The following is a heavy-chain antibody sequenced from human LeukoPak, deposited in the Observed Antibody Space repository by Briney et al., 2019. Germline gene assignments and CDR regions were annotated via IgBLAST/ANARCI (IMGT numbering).Heavy chain of an antibody. CDR3: ARDWGRWGDGYNL. J-gene: IGHJ4*02. CDR1: GGSISSGGYS. CDR2: IYHSGST. V-gene: IGHV4-30-2*01. Sequence: SETLSLTCAVSGGSISSGGYSWSWIRQPPGKGLEWIGYIYHSGSTYYNPSLKSRVTISVDRSKNQFSLKLSSVTAADTAVYYCARDWGRWGDGYNLWGQGTLVTVSS. D-gene: IGHD5-24*01.